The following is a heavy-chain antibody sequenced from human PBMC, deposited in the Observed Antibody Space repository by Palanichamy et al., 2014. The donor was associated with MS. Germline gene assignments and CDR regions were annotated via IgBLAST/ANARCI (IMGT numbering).Heavy chain of an antibody. CDR1: GFTFSSYW. V-gene: IGHV3-7*04. CDR2: IKQDGSEK. D-gene: IGHD4-17*01. CDR3: ARGREDGDYVTLRYFDL. Sequence: GLVQPGGSLRLSCAASGFTFSSYWMSWVRQAPGKGLEWVANIKQDGSEKYYVDSVKGRFTISRDNAKNSLYLQMNSLRAEDTAVYYCARGREDGDYVTLRYFDLWGRGTLVTVSS. J-gene: IGHJ2*01.